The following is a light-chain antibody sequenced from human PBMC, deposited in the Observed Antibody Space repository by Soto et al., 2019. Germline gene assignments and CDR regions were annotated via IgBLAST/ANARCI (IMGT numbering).Light chain of an antibody. J-gene: IGKJ1*01. CDR2: KAS. V-gene: IGKV1-5*03. Sequence: DIQMTQSPSTLSASVGDRVTITCRASQSISSWLAWYQQKPGKAPKLLLYKASSLESGVPSRFSGSGSGTEFTLTISSLQPDDFATYYCQQYNSYWTFGQGTKVESK. CDR1: QSISSW. CDR3: QQYNSYWT.